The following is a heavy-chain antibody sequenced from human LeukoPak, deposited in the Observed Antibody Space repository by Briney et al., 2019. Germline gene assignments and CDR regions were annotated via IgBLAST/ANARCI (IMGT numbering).Heavy chain of an antibody. CDR3: ARVMGRWDYFDY. CDR1: GYTFTSYY. D-gene: IGHD3-10*01. J-gene: IGHJ4*02. Sequence: WASVKVSCKASGYTFTSYYMHWVRQAPGQGLEWVGIINPSGGSTSYAQKFQGRVTMTRDTSTSTVYMELSSLRSEDTAVYYCARVMGRWDYFDYWGQGTLVTVSS. V-gene: IGHV1-46*01. CDR2: INPSGGST.